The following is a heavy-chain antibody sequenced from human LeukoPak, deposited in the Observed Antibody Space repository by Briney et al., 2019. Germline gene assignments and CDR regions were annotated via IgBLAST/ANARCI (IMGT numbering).Heavy chain of an antibody. CDR2: IYYSGST. Sequence: SETLSLTCTVSGGSISSSSYYWGWIRQPPGKGLEWIGSIYYSGSTYYNPSLKSRVTISVDTSMNQFSLKLSSVTAADTAVYYCARSHAYYDFWSGLSGGNYFDYWGQGTLVTVSS. D-gene: IGHD3-3*01. CDR1: GGSISSSSYY. J-gene: IGHJ4*02. V-gene: IGHV4-39*01. CDR3: ARSHAYYDFWSGLSGGNYFDY.